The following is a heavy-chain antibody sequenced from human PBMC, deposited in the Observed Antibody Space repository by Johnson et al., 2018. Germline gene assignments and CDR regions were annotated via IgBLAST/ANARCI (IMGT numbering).Heavy chain of an antibody. CDR2: IYYSGST. J-gene: IGHJ3*02. Sequence: QVQLQESGPGLVKPSETLSLTCTVSGGSISSYYWSWIRQPPGKGLEWIGYIYYSGSTNYNPSLKGPVTISVDTSKNQFSLKLSSVTAADTAGYYCARKNQIVSAFDIWGQGTMVTVSS. D-gene: IGHD2/OR15-2a*01. V-gene: IGHV4-59*01. CDR3: ARKNQIVSAFDI. CDR1: GGSISSYY.